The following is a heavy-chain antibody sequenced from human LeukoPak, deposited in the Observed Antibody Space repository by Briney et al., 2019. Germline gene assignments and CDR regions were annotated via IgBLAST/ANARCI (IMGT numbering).Heavy chain of an antibody. CDR3: ARVGGSSWYYFDY. V-gene: IGHV1-46*01. CDR2: INPSGGST. CDR1: GYTFTSYY. D-gene: IGHD6-13*01. Sequence: GASVKVSCQASGYTFTSYYMHWVRQPPGQGLEWMGIINPSGGSTSYAQKFQGRVTMTRDMSTSTVYMELSSLRSEDTAVYYCARVGGSSWYYFDYWGQGTLVTVSS. J-gene: IGHJ4*02.